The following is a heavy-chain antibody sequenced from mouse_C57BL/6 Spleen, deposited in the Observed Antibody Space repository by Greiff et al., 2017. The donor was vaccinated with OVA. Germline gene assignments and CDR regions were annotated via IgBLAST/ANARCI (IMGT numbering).Heavy chain of an antibody. CDR1: GYAFSSSW. J-gene: IGHJ4*01. D-gene: IGHD1-1*01. CDR3: ARNYGSSYDYAMDY. V-gene: IGHV1-82*01. Sequence: QVQLQQSGPELVKPGASVKISCKASGYAFSSSWMNWVKQRPGKGLEWIGRIYPGAGDTNYNGKFKGKATLTADKSSSTAYMQLSSLTSEDSAVYFCARNYGSSYDYAMDYWGQGTSVTVSS. CDR2: IYPGAGDT.